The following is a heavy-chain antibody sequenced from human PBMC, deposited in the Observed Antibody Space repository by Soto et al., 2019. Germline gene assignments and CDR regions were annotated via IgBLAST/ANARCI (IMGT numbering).Heavy chain of an antibody. V-gene: IGHV3-7*03. CDR1: GFTFSSYW. CDR3: ARGSLAARQPYYYYGMDV. J-gene: IGHJ6*02. D-gene: IGHD6-6*01. Sequence: GGSLRLSCAASGFTFSSYWMSWVRQAPGKGLEWVANIKQDGSEKYYVDSVKGRFTLSRDNAKNSLYLQINSLRAEATAVYYCARGSLAARQPYYYYGMDVWGQGTTVTVSS. CDR2: IKQDGSEK.